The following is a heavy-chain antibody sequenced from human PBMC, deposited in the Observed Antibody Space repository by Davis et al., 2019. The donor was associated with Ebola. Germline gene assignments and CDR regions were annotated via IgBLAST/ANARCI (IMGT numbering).Heavy chain of an antibody. V-gene: IGHV3-23*01. CDR1: GFTFSSYA. CDR2: ISGSGGST. Sequence: GGSLRLSCAASGFTFSSYAMSWVRQAPGKGLEWVSAISGSGGSTYYADSVKGRFTISRDNSKNTLYLQMNSLRAEDTAVYYCAKDGGSDYDILTGYPDYWGQGTLVTVSS. J-gene: IGHJ4*02. D-gene: IGHD3-9*01. CDR3: AKDGGSDYDILTGYPDY.